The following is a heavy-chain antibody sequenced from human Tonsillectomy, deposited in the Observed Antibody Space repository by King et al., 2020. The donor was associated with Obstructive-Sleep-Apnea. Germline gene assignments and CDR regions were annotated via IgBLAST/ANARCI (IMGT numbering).Heavy chain of an antibody. CDR1: GYSFTSYW. D-gene: IGHD2-2*01. CDR2: IYPGDSDT. Sequence: VQLVESGAEVKKPGESLKISCKASGYSFTSYWIGWVRQMPGKGLEWMGIIYPGDSDTRYSPSFQGQVTISADKSITTAYLQWSSLKASDTAMYYCAKGVLPAAFGSGFDYWGQGTLVTVSS. J-gene: IGHJ4*02. V-gene: IGHV5-51*01. CDR3: AKGVLPAAFGSGFDY.